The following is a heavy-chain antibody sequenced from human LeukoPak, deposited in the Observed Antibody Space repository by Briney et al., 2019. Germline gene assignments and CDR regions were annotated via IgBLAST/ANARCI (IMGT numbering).Heavy chain of an antibody. CDR3: AREGTSSRRTDV. Sequence: SETLSLTCTVSGFSMSSGDYYWSWIRQPAGKGLEWIGRIYTSGSTNYNPSLKSRVTMSVDTSKNQFSLKLSSVTAADTAVYYCAREGTSSRRTDVWGKGTTVTVSS. J-gene: IGHJ6*04. CDR1: GFSMSSGDYY. CDR2: IYTSGST. D-gene: IGHD1-14*01. V-gene: IGHV4-61*02.